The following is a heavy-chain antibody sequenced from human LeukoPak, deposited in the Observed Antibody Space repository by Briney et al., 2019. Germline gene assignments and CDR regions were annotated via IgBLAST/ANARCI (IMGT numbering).Heavy chain of an antibody. CDR2: VFYTGSS. Sequence: SETLSLTCTVSGGSISNANYYWGWVRHPPGKSLEWIGSVFYTGSSVSNPSLKSRVTISVDTPKNQFSLKLSSVTAADTAVYYCARLAPEYGSGSDYWGQGTLVTVSS. CDR3: ARLAPEYGSGSDY. CDR1: GGSISNANYY. D-gene: IGHD3-10*01. J-gene: IGHJ4*02. V-gene: IGHV4-39*01.